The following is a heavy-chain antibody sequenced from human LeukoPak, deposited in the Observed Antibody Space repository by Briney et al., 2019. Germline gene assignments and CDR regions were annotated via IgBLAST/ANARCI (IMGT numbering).Heavy chain of an antibody. J-gene: IGHJ3*02. D-gene: IGHD1-20*01. CDR1: GYTFTSYG. Sequence: ASVKVSCKASGYTFTSYGISWVRQAPGQGLEWMGWISAYNGNTNYAQKLQGRVTMTTDTSTSTAYMELRSLRSDDTAVYYRARDPGRYNWNDGEAFDIWGQGTMVTVSS. CDR2: ISAYNGNT. V-gene: IGHV1-18*01. CDR3: ARDPGRYNWNDGEAFDI.